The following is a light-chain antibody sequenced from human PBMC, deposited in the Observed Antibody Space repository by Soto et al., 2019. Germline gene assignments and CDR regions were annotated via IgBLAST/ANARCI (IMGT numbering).Light chain of an antibody. CDR1: QSVRSN. Sequence: EIVMTQSPATLSVSPGERATLSCRASQSVRSNLAWHQQKPGQAPRLLISSASIRATGIPARFSGSGSGTDFTLTISSLQSEDFAIYYCHQYDDWPFTFGQGTKLEIK. CDR2: SAS. V-gene: IGKV3-15*01. J-gene: IGKJ2*01. CDR3: HQYDDWPFT.